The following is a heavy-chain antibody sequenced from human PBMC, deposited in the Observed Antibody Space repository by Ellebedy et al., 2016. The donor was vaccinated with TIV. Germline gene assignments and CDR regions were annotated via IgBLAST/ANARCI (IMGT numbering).Heavy chain of an antibody. V-gene: IGHV1-8*01. CDR2: MNPNSGNT. D-gene: IGHD6-19*01. CDR1: GYTFTSYD. Sequence: AASVKVSCKASGYTFTSYDINWVRQATGQGLEWMGWMNPNSGNTGYAQKFQGRVTMTRNTSISTAYMELSSLRSEDTAVYYCARAALEYSSGWYRRGDYWGQGTLVTVSS. J-gene: IGHJ4*02. CDR3: ARAALEYSSGWYRRGDY.